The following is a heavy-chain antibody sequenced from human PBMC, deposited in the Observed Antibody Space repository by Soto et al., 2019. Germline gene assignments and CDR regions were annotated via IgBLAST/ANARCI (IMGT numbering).Heavy chain of an antibody. CDR3: ATEMGATQGPFDN. J-gene: IGHJ4*02. D-gene: IGHD1-26*01. CDR2: LSNTGRRT. CDR1: VFPFGANA. Sequence: EVQVLESGGGLVQPGGSLRLSCVVSVFPFGANAMSWVRQAPGKGLEWVSSLSNTGRRTSYADSVKGRFNISRDNSENTVYLQMNSLRVEDTAVYYCATEMGATQGPFDNWGQGTLVTVSS. V-gene: IGHV3-23*01.